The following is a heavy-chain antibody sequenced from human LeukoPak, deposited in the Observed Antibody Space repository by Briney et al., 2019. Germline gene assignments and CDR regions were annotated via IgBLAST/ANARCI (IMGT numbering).Heavy chain of an antibody. CDR3: ARETPVARGAFYGMDV. CDR2: ISHDGDT. D-gene: IGHD3-10*01. V-gene: IGHV3-13*01. Sequence: AGGSLRLSCAASGFSLSSNGMHWVRQVTGKGLEWVSSISHDGDTYYSASVKGRFTIPRENAENSLYLQMDSLTAGDTAVYYCARETPVARGAFYGMDVWGQGTPVTVSS. J-gene: IGHJ6*02. CDR1: GFSLSSNG.